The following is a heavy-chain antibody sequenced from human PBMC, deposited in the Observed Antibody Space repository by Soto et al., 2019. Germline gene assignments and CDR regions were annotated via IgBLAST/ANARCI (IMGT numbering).Heavy chain of an antibody. J-gene: IGHJ4*02. CDR3: ARDLYDYGDY. CDR1: GFTFSSYA. V-gene: IGHV3-30-3*01. Sequence: QVQLVESGGGVVQPGRSLRLSCAASGFTFSSYAMHWVRQAPGQGLEWVAVISYDGSNKYYADSVKGRFTISRDNSENTLYLQMNSRRAEDTAVYYCARDLYDYGDYWGQGTLVTVSS. CDR2: ISYDGSNK. D-gene: IGHD2-8*01.